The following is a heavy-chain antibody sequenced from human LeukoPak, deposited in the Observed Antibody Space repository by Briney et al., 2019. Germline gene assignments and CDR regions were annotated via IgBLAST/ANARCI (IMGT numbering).Heavy chain of an antibody. CDR1: GFTFSSYA. CDR3: AKDPDGYSYALEGY. CDR2: ISGSGGST. V-gene: IGHV3-23*01. Sequence: HSGGSLRLSCAASGFTFSSYAMSWVRQAPGKGLEWVSAISGSGGSTYYADSVKGRFTISRDNSKNTLYLQMNSLRAEDTAVYYCAKDPDGYSYALEGYWGQGTLVTVSS. J-gene: IGHJ4*02. D-gene: IGHD5-18*01.